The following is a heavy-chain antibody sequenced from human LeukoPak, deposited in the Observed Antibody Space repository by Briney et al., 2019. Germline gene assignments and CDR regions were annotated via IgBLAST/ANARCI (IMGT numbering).Heavy chain of an antibody. Sequence: GGSLRLSCAASGFTCSDYYMSWIRQAPGKGLQWISYISSSGAATYYADSVKGRFAISRDNTKNSLYLQMNSLRAEDTAVYYCARDAWFGAGRTFAYWGQGTLVTVSS. CDR2: ISSSGAAT. CDR3: ARDAWFGAGRTFAY. CDR1: GFTCSDYY. V-gene: IGHV3-11*01. D-gene: IGHD3-10*01. J-gene: IGHJ4*02.